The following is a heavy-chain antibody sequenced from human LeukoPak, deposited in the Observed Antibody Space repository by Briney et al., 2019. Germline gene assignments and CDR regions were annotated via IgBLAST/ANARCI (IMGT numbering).Heavy chain of an antibody. V-gene: IGHV4-34*01. D-gene: IGHD6-13*01. CDR1: GGSFSGYY. CDR2: INHSGST. J-gene: IGHJ4*02. CDR3: ARGAAAEADYYFDY. Sequence: SETLSLTCAVYGGSFSGYYWRWIRQPLGKGLEWIGEINHSGSTNYNPSLKRRVTISVDTSKNQFSLKLSSVTAADTAVYYCARGAAAEADYYFDYWGQGTLVTVSS.